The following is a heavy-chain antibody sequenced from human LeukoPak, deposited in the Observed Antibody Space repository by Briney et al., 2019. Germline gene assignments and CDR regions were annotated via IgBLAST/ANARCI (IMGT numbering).Heavy chain of an antibody. CDR1: GFTFSSYG. CDR2: IKQDGSEK. Sequence: GGSLRPSCAASGFTFSSYGMHWVRQAPGKGLEWVANIKQDGSEKYYVDSVKGRFTISRDNAKNSLYLQMNSLRAEDTAVYYCARGRGNRYDYWGQGTLVTVSS. D-gene: IGHD1-14*01. J-gene: IGHJ4*02. V-gene: IGHV3-7*01. CDR3: ARGRGNRYDY.